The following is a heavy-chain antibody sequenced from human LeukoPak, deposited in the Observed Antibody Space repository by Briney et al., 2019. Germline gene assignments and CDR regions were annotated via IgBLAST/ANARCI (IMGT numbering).Heavy chain of an antibody. D-gene: IGHD6-6*01. Sequence: GGSLRLSCAASEITFSSFGMHWVRQAPGKGLEWVAFIRYDGSNKYYADSVKGRFTISRDNSKNTLYVQMTSLRPEDTAVYYCANGATAYSSCALHIGDYWGQGTLVTVSS. CDR3: ANGATAYSSCALHIGDY. CDR1: EITFSSFG. CDR2: IRYDGSNK. J-gene: IGHJ4*02. V-gene: IGHV3-30*02.